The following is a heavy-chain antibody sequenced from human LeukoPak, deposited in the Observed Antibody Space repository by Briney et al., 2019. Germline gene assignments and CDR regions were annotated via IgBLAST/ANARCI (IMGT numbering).Heavy chain of an antibody. J-gene: IGHJ5*02. CDR1: GGSISSYY. D-gene: IGHD1-1*01. V-gene: IGHV4-59*01. Sequence: SETLSLTCTVSGGSISSYYWSWIRQPPGKGLEGIGYISHSGSTNFNPSLKSRVTISVDTSKNQFSLKLSSVTAADTAVYYCAREGTAGTNLNWFDPWGQGTLVTVSS. CDR3: AREGTAGTNLNWFDP. CDR2: ISHSGST.